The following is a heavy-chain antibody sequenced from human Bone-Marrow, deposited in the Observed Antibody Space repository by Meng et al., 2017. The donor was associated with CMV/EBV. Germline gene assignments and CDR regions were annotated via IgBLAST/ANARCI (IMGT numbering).Heavy chain of an antibody. D-gene: IGHD3-3*01. CDR1: EYTLTSYD. CDR2: MNPNSGNT. CDR3: ARGALEWN. Sequence: VKVSCKASEYTLTSYDIERVRQATGQGLEWMGWMNPNSGNTGYGKKFQGRVTMTRNNSISTAYMELSSLRSEETAVYYCARGALEWNWGQGTLVTVSS. J-gene: IGHJ4*02. V-gene: IGHV1-8*01.